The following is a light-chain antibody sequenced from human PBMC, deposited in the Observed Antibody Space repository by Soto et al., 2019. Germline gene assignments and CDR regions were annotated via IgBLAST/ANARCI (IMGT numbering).Light chain of an antibody. CDR3: QQYGSSPLT. J-gene: IGKJ3*01. CDR1: QSVSSSY. CDR2: DAS. Sequence: EIVLTQSPGTLSLSPGERATLSCRASQSVSSSYLAWYQQKPGQAPRLLIYDASSRATGIPDRFSGSGSGTDFTVTISRLEPEDFAVYYCQQYGSSPLTFGPGTKVDIK. V-gene: IGKV3-20*01.